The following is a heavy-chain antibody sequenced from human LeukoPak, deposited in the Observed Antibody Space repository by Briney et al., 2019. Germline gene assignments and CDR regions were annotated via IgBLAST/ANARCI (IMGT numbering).Heavy chain of an antibody. D-gene: IGHD3-16*02. CDR1: YGSITDINY. CDR3: ARAGGPYRPLDY. Sequence: SETLSLTRGVSYGSITDINYWTWVRQPPGKGLEWIGEVNLHVDANYNPSLKGRMDVSVDKVENHISLQLPSVTAADTAVYYCARAGGPYRPLDYSGQGIMVTVSS. J-gene: IGHJ4*02. CDR2: VNLHVDA. V-gene: IGHV4-4*02.